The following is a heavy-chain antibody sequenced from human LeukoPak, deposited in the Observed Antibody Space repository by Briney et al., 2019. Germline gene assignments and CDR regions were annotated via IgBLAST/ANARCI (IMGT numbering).Heavy chain of an antibody. V-gene: IGHV4-4*07. CDR1: GYSISSGYD. CDR2: IYTRGST. D-gene: IGHD6-13*01. Sequence: SETLSPTCTVSGYSISSGYDWSWIRQPAGKGLEWIGRIYTRGSTNYNPSLKSRVSMSVDTSKKQFSLKLSSVTAADTAVYYCARLSSSWYQDWYFDLWGRGTLVTVSS. J-gene: IGHJ2*01. CDR3: ARLSSSWYQDWYFDL.